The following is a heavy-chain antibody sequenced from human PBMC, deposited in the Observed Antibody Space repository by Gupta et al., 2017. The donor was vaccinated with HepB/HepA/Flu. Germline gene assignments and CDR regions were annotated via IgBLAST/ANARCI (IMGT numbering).Heavy chain of an antibody. CDR1: GFTFSSYS. CDR2: ISSSSSTI. D-gene: IGHD3-22*01. J-gene: IGHJ3*02. CDR3: ARAPYYYDSSGYLLGNDAFDI. Sequence: EVQLVESGGGLVQPGGSLRLSCAASGFTFSSYSMNWVRQAPGQGLEWVSYISSSSSTIYYADSVKGRFTISRDNAKNSLYLQMNSLRDEDTAVYYCARAPYYYDSSGYLLGNDAFDIWGQGTMVTVSS. V-gene: IGHV3-48*02.